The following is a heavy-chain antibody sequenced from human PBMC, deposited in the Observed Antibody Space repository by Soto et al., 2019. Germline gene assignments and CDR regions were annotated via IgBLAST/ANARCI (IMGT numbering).Heavy chain of an antibody. CDR2: ISAYNGNT. V-gene: IGHV1-18*01. CDR3: ARERYSCSWYLPSGGMDV. CDR1: GYTFTSYG. J-gene: IGHJ6*02. Sequence: QVQLVQSGAEVKKPGASVKVSCKASGYTFTSYGISWVRQAPGQGLEWMGWISAYNGNTNYAQKLQGRVTMTTDTSTSTAYMELRSLRSDDTAVYYCARERYSCSWYLPSGGMDVWGQGTTVTVSS. D-gene: IGHD6-13*01.